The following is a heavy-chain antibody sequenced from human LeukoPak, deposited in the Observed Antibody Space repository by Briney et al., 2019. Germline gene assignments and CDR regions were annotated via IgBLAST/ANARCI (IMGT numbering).Heavy chain of an antibody. V-gene: IGHV4-59*11. CDR3: ARGAEDYYMDV. Sequence: SETLSLTCTVSGGSISSHYWSWIRQPPGKGLEWIGYIYYSGSTNYNPSLKSRVPISVDTSKNQFSLKLSSVTAADTAVYYCARGAEDYYMDVWGKGTTVTVSS. J-gene: IGHJ6*03. CDR1: GGSISSHY. CDR2: IYYSGST.